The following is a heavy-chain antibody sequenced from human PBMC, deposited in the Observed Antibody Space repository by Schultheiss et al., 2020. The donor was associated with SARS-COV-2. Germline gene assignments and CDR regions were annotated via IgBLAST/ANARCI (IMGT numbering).Heavy chain of an antibody. CDR1: GGSISSYY. D-gene: IGHD3-3*01. J-gene: IGHJ5*02. CDR2: IYYSGST. V-gene: IGHV4-59*01. Sequence: SETLSLTCTVSGGSISSYYWSWIRQPPGKGLEWIGYIYYSGSTYYNPSLKSRVTISVDTSKNQVSLKLSSVTAADTAVYYCARGRPDYDFWSGLGVGFDPWGQGTLVTVSS. CDR3: ARGRPDYDFWSGLGVGFDP.